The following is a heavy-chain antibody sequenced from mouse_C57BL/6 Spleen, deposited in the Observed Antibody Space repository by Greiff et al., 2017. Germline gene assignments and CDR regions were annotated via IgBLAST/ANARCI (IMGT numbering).Heavy chain of an antibody. D-gene: IGHD1-1*01. CDR3: ARRDYYGSSYGGGAMDY. V-gene: IGHV5-17*01. Sequence: EVQLVESGGGLVKPGGSLKLSCAASGFTFSDYGLHWVRQAPEKGLEWVAYISSGSSTIYYADTVKGRFTISRDNAKNTLFRERTRLRAEDTARYYCARRDYYGSSYGGGAMDYWGQGNSGTVAS. J-gene: IGHJ4*01. CDR2: ISSGSSTI. CDR1: GFTFSDYG.